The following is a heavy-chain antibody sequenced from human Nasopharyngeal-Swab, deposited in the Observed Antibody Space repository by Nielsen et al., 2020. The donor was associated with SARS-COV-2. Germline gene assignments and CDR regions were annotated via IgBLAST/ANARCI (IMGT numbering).Heavy chain of an antibody. CDR1: GGSFSGYY. V-gene: IGHV4-34*01. Sequence: SETLSLTCAVYGGSFSGYYWSWIRQPPGKGLEWIGEINHSGSTNYSPSLKSRVTISVDTSKNQFSLKLSSVTAADTAVYYCARDGQSKAARRGGIYYYYGMDVWGQGTTVTVSS. J-gene: IGHJ6*02. D-gene: IGHD6-6*01. CDR3: ARDGQSKAARRGGIYYYYGMDV. CDR2: INHSGST.